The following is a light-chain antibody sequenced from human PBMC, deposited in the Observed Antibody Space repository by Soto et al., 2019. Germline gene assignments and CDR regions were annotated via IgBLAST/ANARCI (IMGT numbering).Light chain of an antibody. V-gene: IGKV3-15*01. J-gene: IGKJ2*01. CDR1: QGISTN. CDR2: GAY. CDR3: RQYNDWPRT. Sequence: EIVMTQSPATLSVSPGERATLSCRASQGISTNLAWYQQIPGQAPRLLIYGAYTRATAVPARFSGDGSGSLFSPTIISLQTADITASYCRQYNDWPRTFGQGTKLEIK.